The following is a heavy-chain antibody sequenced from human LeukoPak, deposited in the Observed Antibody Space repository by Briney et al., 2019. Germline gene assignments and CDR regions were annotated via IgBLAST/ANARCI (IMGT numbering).Heavy chain of an antibody. CDR1: GFTFSSYA. CDR3: AKHKAMANYYFDY. J-gene: IGHJ4*02. CDR2: ISGSGGST. Sequence: GGSLRLSCAASGFTFSSYAMSWVRQAPGKGLEWVSAISGSGGSTYYADSVKGRFTISRDNSKNTLYLQMNSPRAEDTAVYYCAKHKAMANYYFDYWGQGTLVTVSS. D-gene: IGHD5-18*01. V-gene: IGHV3-23*01.